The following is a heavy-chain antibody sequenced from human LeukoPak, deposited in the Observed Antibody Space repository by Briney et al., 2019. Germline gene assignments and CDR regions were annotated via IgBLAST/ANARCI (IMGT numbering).Heavy chain of an antibody. V-gene: IGHV5-51*01. J-gene: IGHJ4*02. D-gene: IGHD2-2*01. CDR2: IYPADSDT. Sequence: ESLMMYCSCSGYSLTTNWIGWVRQMPGKGLEWMGNIYPADSDTRYSPSLQARDTISADKAITTADLQWSSLKASDTAMYYGVRGSTPIRGFCRSTSCTRFDYWGQGTLVTVSS. CDR1: GYSLTTNW. CDR3: VRGSTPIRGFCRSTSCTRFDY.